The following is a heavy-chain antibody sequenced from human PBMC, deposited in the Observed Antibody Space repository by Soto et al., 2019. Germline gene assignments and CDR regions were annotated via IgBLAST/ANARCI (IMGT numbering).Heavy chain of an antibody. Sequence: ALVKVSCKASGYTFTTLGMRWGQQKPGQGLEWMGWIDPKNGNTKDAQKFQGRVTMTTDTSTSTAYMELRSLRSDDTAVYFCAKEYCDTSRCFLPDYWGQGALVTVSS. CDR3: AKEYCDTSRCFLPDY. J-gene: IGHJ4*02. D-gene: IGHD2-2*01. CDR2: IDPKNGNT. CDR1: GYTFTTLG. V-gene: IGHV1-18*01.